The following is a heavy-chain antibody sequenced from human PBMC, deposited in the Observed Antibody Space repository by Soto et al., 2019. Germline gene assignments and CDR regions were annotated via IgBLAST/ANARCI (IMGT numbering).Heavy chain of an antibody. D-gene: IGHD2-15*01. CDR3: AGVEGFCSGGSCYSFDY. CDR1: GGSIGSGGYY. CDR2: IYYSGGT. V-gene: IGHV4-31*03. Sequence: QVQLQESGPGLVKPSQTLSLTCTVSGGSIGSGGYYWSWIRQHPGKGLEWIGYIYYSGGTYYNPSLKSRVTISVDTSKNQFSLKLRSLTAADTAVYYCAGVEGFCSGGSCYSFDYWGQGTLVTVSS. J-gene: IGHJ4*02.